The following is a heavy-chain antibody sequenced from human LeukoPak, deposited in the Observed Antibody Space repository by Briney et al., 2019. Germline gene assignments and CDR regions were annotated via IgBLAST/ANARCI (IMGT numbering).Heavy chain of an antibody. J-gene: IGHJ4*02. CDR3: ASFDSSGYYQFDY. CDR1: GFTFSSYW. CDR2: INSDGSST. D-gene: IGHD3-22*01. Sequence: GGSLRLSCAASGFTFSSYWMHWVRQAPGKGLVWVSRINSDGSSTSYADSVKGRFTISRDNAKNTLYLQMNSLRAEDTAVYYCASFDSSGYYQFDYWGQGTLVTVSS. V-gene: IGHV3-74*01.